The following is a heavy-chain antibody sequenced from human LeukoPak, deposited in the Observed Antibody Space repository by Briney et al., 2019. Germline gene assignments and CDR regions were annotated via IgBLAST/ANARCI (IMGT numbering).Heavy chain of an antibody. J-gene: IGHJ4*02. CDR1: GITFDDYG. D-gene: IGHD4-17*01. V-gene: IGHV3-20*04. CDR2: LKRYGGGT. Sequence: GGSLTLSCAASGITFDDYGMAWVRQAPGKGLGWVAGLKRYGGGTHYEDSVKGRFTISRDNTKNSLYLQMNSLRAEDTALYYCASGLGYGDYAFDFWGQGTLVTVSS. CDR3: ASGLGYGDYAFDF.